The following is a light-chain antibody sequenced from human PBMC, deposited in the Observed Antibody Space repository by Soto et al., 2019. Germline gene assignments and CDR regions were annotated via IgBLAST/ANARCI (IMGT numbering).Light chain of an antibody. CDR3: QQYGSSPSIT. V-gene: IGKV3-20*01. CDR2: GAS. CDR1: QSVSISY. Sequence: VLPQSPGTLSLSPWERATLSFMASQSVSISYLACYQQKPGQAPRLLIFGASTRATGIPDRSSGSGSGTDFTLTISRLEPEDFAVYYCQQYGSSPSITFGQGRLLEI. J-gene: IGKJ5*01.